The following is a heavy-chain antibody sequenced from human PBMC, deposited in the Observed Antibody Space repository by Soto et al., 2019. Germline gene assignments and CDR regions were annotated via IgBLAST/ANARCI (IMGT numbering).Heavy chain of an antibody. J-gene: IGHJ4*02. V-gene: IGHV1-69*06. CDR1: GGTFSSYA. D-gene: IGHD5-12*01. CDR2: IIPIFGTA. Sequence: ASVKVSCKASGGTFSSYAISWVRQAPGQGLEWMGGIIPIFGTANYAQKFQGRVTITADKPTSTAYMELSSLRSEDTAVYYCARWLQTQYYFDYWGQGTLVTVSS. CDR3: ARWLQTQYYFDY.